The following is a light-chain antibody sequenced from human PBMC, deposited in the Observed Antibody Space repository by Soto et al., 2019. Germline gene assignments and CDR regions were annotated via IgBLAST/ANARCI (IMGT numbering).Light chain of an antibody. J-gene: IGKJ4*01. CDR3: LQHNSYPHT. Sequence: IQMTESRTCVAPAVRHIINITCRASQGIRNELGWYQQKPGKAPKRLIYAASSLQSGVPSRFSGSGHGTEFALTIRSLQPEDFATYFCLQHNSYPHTFGGGTKVDIK. CDR2: AAS. V-gene: IGKV1-17*01. CDR1: QGIRNE.